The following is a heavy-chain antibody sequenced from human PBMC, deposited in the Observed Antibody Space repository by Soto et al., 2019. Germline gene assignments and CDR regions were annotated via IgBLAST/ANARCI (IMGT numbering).Heavy chain of an antibody. Sequence: QITLKESGPTLVKPTQTLTLTCTFSGFSLSTSGVGVAWIRQPPGKALEWLALIYWDDDKRYRPSLESRLTITKDTSKSQVVLTMTNMDSVDPATYYCASLPCSGGSSYWSSFSGMDVWGQGTRVTVSS. CDR3: ASLPCSGGSSYWSSFSGMDV. D-gene: IGHD2-15*01. CDR1: GFSLSTSGVG. CDR2: IYWDDDK. V-gene: IGHV2-5*02. J-gene: IGHJ6*02.